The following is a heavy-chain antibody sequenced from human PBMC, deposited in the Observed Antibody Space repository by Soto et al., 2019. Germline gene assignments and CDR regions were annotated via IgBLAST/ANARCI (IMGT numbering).Heavy chain of an antibody. CDR1: GFTFSRYA. Sequence: VGSLRLSCAASGFTFSRYAMSWVRQAPGKGLEWVSAISGSGGSTYYADSVKGRFTISRDNSKNTLYLQMNSLRAEDTAVYYCAKDPSGITGTTGYWGQGTLVTVSS. V-gene: IGHV3-23*01. CDR2: ISGSGGST. J-gene: IGHJ4*02. CDR3: AKDPSGITGTTGY. D-gene: IGHD1-7*01.